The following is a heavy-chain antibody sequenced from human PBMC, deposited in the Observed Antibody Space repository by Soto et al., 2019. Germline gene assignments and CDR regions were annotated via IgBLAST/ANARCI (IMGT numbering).Heavy chain of an antibody. Sequence: ASVKVSCKSSGYTFTSYDINCVRQATGKGLEWMGWMNPNSGNTGYAQKFQGRVTMTRNTSISTAYMELSSLRSEDTAVYYCARGDPYYDILPGYQNLDYWGQGPLVTVSS. CDR1: GYTFTSYD. D-gene: IGHD3-9*01. CDR3: ARGDPYYDILPGYQNLDY. CDR2: MNPNSGNT. V-gene: IGHV1-8*01. J-gene: IGHJ4*02.